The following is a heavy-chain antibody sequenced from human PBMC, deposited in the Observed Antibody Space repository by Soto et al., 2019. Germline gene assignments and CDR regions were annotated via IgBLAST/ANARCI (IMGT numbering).Heavy chain of an antibody. V-gene: IGHV3-11*04. CDR2: ISSSGSTI. Sequence: PGGSLRLSCAASGFTFSDYYMSWIRQAPGKGLEWVSYISSSGSTIYYADSVKGRFTISRDNAKNSLYLQMNSLRAEDTALYYCERGDDNSGYYYAFDSWGQGTPVTVSS. CDR3: ERGDDNSGYYYAFDS. CDR1: GFTFSDYY. D-gene: IGHD3-22*01. J-gene: IGHJ4*02.